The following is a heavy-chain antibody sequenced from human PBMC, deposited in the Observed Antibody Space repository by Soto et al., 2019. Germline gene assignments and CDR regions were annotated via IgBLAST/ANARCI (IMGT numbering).Heavy chain of an antibody. CDR1: GFTFSSYA. CDR2: ISSNGGST. V-gene: IGHV3-64*01. CDR3: ARAYSGDMDV. Sequence: GGSLRPSCAASGFTFSSYAMHWVRQAPGKGLEYVSAISSNGGSTYYANSVKGRFTISRDNSKNTLYLQMGSLRAEDMAVYYCARAYSGDMDVWGKGTTVTVSS. J-gene: IGHJ6*03. D-gene: IGHD1-26*01.